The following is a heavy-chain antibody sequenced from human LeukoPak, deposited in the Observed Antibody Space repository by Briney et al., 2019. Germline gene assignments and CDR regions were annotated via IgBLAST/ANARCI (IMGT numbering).Heavy chain of an antibody. J-gene: IGHJ5*02. CDR2: ISACNGNT. Sequence: ASVKVSCKASGYTFTSYGISWVRQAPGQGLEWMGWISACNGNTNYAQKLQGRVTMTTDTSTSTAYMELRSLRSDDTAVYYCARLNMFGGVIVDNWFDPWGQGTLVTVSS. CDR3: ARLNMFGGVIVDNWFDP. V-gene: IGHV1-18*01. D-gene: IGHD3-16*02. CDR1: GYTFTSYG.